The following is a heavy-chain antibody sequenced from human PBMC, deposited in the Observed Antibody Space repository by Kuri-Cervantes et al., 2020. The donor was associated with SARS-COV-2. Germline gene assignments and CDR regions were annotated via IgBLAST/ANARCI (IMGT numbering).Heavy chain of an antibody. J-gene: IGHJ4*02. CDR2: ISYDGSNK. CDR1: GFTFSSYS. CDR3: AKDGPDSGSYLFDY. V-gene: IGHV3-30*18. D-gene: IGHD1-26*01. Sequence: VGSLRLSCAASGFTFSSYSMNWVRQAPGKGLEWVAVISYDGSNKYYADSVKGRFTISRDNSKNTLYLQMNSLRAEDTAVYYCAKDGPDSGSYLFDYWGQGTMVTVSS.